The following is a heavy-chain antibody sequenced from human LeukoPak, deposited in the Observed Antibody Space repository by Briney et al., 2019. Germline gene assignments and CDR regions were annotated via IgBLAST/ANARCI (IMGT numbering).Heavy chain of an antibody. CDR2: IYYSGSI. Sequence: SDPLSLTYTVSRGAINSGGYFSRWIRHHPGKGLSCIGYIYYSGSIYYNPSLKSRVTISVDTSKNQFSLKLSSVTAADTAVYYCARELVGAISFDFWGQGTLVTVSS. J-gene: IGHJ4*02. D-gene: IGHD1-26*01. V-gene: IGHV4-31*03. CDR3: ARELVGAISFDF. CDR1: RGAINSGGYF.